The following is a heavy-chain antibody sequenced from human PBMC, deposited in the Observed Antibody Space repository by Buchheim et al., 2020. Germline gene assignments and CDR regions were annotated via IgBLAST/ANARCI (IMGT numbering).Heavy chain of an antibody. Sequence: QVQLVESGGGVVQPGRSLRLSCAASGFTFSSYGMHWVRQAPGKGLEWVAAIRNDGSNKYYADSVKGRFTISRDNSKNSLYLQMNSLRAEDTAVYYCARDMYDGAGSAIDYWGQGTL. CDR3: ARDMYDGAGSAIDY. CDR2: IRNDGSNK. V-gene: IGHV3-33*01. CDR1: GFTFSSYG. D-gene: IGHD3-10*01. J-gene: IGHJ4*02.